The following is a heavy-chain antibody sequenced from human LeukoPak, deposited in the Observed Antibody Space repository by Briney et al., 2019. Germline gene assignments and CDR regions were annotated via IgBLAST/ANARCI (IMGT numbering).Heavy chain of an antibody. CDR1: GYTFNNYD. J-gene: IGHJ5*02. Sequence: GASVKVSCKASGYTFNNYDINWVRQAPGQRLEWMGWINAGNGNTKYSQKFQGRVTITRDTSASTAYMELSSLRSEDTAVYYCARDRAPAAMGVNWFDPWGQGTLVTVSS. CDR2: INAGNGNT. CDR3: ARDRAPAAMGVNWFDP. V-gene: IGHV1-3*01. D-gene: IGHD2-2*01.